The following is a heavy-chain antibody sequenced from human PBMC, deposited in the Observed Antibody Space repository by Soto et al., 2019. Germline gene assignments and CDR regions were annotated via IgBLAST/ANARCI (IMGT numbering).Heavy chain of an antibody. J-gene: IGHJ4*02. CDR1: GYTFSKYW. CDR3: ARKGGEYNSMSDY. CDR2: IYPGDSDA. V-gene: IGHV5-51*01. D-gene: IGHD3-10*01. Sequence: GVSLKISCNGSGYTFSKYWIGWVRQPPGKGLEWMGMIYPGDSDARYSPSFEGQVTFSVDKSINTAYLQWNSLKASDTAMYYCARKGGEYNSMSDYWGQGTLVTVDS.